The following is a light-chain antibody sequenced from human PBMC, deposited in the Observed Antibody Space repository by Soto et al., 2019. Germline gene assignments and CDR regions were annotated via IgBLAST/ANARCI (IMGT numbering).Light chain of an antibody. CDR1: QSVSNS. V-gene: IGKV3-11*01. Sequence: EMVLTQSPATLSLSPGERVTLSCRASQSVSNSLVWYQQKAGQAPRLLIYGISYRATGVPARFSGSGSGTDFTLTISSLEPEDFAIYYCQQGSDWPPSYTFGQGTKLEI. CDR2: GIS. J-gene: IGKJ2*01. CDR3: QQGSDWPPSYT.